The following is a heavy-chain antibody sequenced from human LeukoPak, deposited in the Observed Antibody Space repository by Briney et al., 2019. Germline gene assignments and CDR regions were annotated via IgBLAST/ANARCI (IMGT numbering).Heavy chain of an antibody. V-gene: IGHV4-39*01. J-gene: IGHJ4*02. Sequence: SETLSLTCTVSGVSISNTGYYWGWVRQPPGKGLEWIGTIFYSGSAYYTPSLRSRVSMSLDTSKNQFSLNLNSVTAADTALYFCAGFYGSVTYTHFDSWGQGTLVTVSS. CDR2: IFYSGSA. D-gene: IGHD3-10*01. CDR1: GVSISNTGYY. CDR3: AGFYGSVTYTHFDS.